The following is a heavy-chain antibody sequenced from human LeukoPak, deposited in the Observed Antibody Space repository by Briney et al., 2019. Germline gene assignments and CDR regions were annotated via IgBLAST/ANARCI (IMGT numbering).Heavy chain of an antibody. CDR1: GFTFDDYA. J-gene: IGHJ4*02. Sequence: GGSLRLSCAASGFTFDDYAMHWVRQAPGKGLEWVSGISWNSGSIGYADSVKGRFTISRDNAENSLYLQMNSLRAEDTAVYYCAKDSSGYYWGQGTLVIVSS. V-gene: IGHV3-9*01. CDR2: ISWNSGSI. D-gene: IGHD3-22*01. CDR3: AKDSSGYY.